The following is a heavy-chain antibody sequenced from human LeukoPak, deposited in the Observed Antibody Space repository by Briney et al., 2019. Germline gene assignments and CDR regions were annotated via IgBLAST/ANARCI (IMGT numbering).Heavy chain of an antibody. CDR2: INSGSTYT. V-gene: IGHV3-21*01. Sequence: GGSLRLSCAASGFTFSSYMMNWVRQAPGKGLEWVSSINSGSTYTYYTESVKGRFTVSRDNAKNSLFLQMNSLRAEDTAVYYCARSLTTLTYEGYWGQGTLVTVSS. D-gene: IGHD1-1*01. CDR3: ARSLTTLTYEGY. J-gene: IGHJ4*02. CDR1: GFTFSSYM.